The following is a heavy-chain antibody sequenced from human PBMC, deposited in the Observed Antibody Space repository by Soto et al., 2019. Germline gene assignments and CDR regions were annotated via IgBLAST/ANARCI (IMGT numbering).Heavy chain of an antibody. J-gene: IGHJ4*02. CDR3: ARVFQTMVRGVIISGFDY. CDR2: INHSGST. CDR1: GGSFSGYY. V-gene: IGHV4-34*01. Sequence: SETLSLTCAVYGGSFSGYYWIWIRQPPGKGLEWIGEINHSGSTNYNPSLKSRVTISVDTSKNQFSLKLSSVTAADTAVYYCARVFQTMVRGVIISGFDYWGQGTLVTVSS. D-gene: IGHD3-10*01.